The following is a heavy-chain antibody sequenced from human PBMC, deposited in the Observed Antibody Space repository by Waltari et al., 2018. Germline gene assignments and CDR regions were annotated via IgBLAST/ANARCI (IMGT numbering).Heavy chain of an antibody. CDR1: GFTFSRYD. CDR2: INAGGSVM. D-gene: IGHD3-16*01. Sequence: QVVDSGGGLVQPGRSLRLSCTASGFTFSRYDFNWFRQAPGNAPEWNSRINAGGSVMYYADSVKGRFAISRDNANNFLYLQMDRLTVEDTAVYYCERSGGYWGQGSQVTVSS. V-gene: IGHV3-48*03. CDR3: ERSGGY. J-gene: IGHJ4*02.